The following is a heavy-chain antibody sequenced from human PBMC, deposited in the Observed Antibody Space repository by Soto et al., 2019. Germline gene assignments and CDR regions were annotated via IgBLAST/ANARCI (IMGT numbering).Heavy chain of an antibody. J-gene: IGHJ4*02. CDR2: IYYIGVT. Sequence: QVQLQESGPGLVEPSQTLSLTCTVSGGSISTAYYYWSWIRQHPGQGLEWIGYIYYIGVTNYNPSLKSRVSMSADTSKNQLSLRLNSVTAADTAVYYCSSLTKDLDSWGPGTLVTVSS. D-gene: IGHD3-9*01. CDR3: SSLTKDLDS. V-gene: IGHV4-31*03. CDR1: GGSISTAYYY.